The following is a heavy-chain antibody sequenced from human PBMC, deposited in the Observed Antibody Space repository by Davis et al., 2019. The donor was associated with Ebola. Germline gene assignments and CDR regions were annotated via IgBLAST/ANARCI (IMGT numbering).Heavy chain of an antibody. CDR3: ARDPVESWELLGLFDY. J-gene: IGHJ4*02. CDR1: GYTFTSYG. V-gene: IGHV1-18*01. D-gene: IGHD1-26*01. Sequence: AASVKVSCKASGYTFTSYGISWVRQAPGQGLEWMGWISAYNGNTNYAQKLQGRVTMTTDTSTSTAYMELRSLRSDDTAVYYCARDPVESWELLGLFDYWGQGTLVTVSS. CDR2: ISAYNGNT.